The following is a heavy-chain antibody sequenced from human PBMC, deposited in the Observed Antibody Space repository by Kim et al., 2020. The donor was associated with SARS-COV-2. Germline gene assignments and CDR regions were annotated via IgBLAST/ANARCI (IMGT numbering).Heavy chain of an antibody. Sequence: GGSLRLSCAASGFAFHTFGMHWVRQAPGKGLEWVAIISYDGSTEDYAGSVKGRFTISRDNSKKTVYLQMNTLRPEDTAVYYCAKDGPKVRSLEWVLEDWDLGTLVTVSS. CDR1: GFAFHTFG. J-gene: IGHJ4*02. D-gene: IGHD3-3*01. V-gene: IGHV3-30*18. CDR2: ISYDGSTE. CDR3: AKDGPKVRSLEWVLED.